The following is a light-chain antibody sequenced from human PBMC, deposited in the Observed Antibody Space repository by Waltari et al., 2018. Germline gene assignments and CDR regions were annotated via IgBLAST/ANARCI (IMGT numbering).Light chain of an antibody. V-gene: IGKV3-11*01. CDR2: EAS. CDR3: QQRSKWPLT. CDR1: QSVSSY. J-gene: IGKJ4*01. Sequence: IVLTQSPVTLSLSPGERATLSCRASQSVSSYLGWYQQKPGQAPRLLIYEASNRATGIPARFSGSGSGTDFTLTISNLEPEDFAVYYCQQRSKWPLTFGGGTKVEIK.